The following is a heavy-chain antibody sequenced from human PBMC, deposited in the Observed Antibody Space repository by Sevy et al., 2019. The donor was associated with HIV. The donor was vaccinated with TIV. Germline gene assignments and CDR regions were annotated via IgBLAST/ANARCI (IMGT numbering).Heavy chain of an antibody. CDR2: IRTYNGET. CDR1: GYTFIKHP. D-gene: IGHD3-22*01. V-gene: IGHV1-18*01. J-gene: IGHJ4*02. CDR3: ARDSDGSGRYYLDYFDS. Sequence: ASVKVSCKTSGYTFIKHPLSWVRQAPGQGLEWMGCIRTYNGETNYAQKFQGRATMTTDTSTSTANMELRSLRSDDTAVYYGARDSDGSGRYYLDYFDSWGQGTLVTVSS.